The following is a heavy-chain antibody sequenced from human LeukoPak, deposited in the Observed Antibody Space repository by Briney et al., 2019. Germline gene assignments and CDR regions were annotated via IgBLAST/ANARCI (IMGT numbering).Heavy chain of an antibody. V-gene: IGHV3-23*01. D-gene: IGHD3-9*01. CDR2: ITGNGDST. Sequence: GGSLRLSCAASGFIFRSYAMSWVRQAPGKGLEWVSAITGNGDSTYYSDSVKGRFTISRDNSKNTLYVEMNSLRAEDTVMYYCAKWGDYDILTGYYVSDFWGQGTLVTVSS. CDR3: AKWGDYDILTGYYVSDF. CDR1: GFIFRSYA. J-gene: IGHJ4*02.